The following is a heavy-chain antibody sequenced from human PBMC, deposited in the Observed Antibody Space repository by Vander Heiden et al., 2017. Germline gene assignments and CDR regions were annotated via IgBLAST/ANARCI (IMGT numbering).Heavy chain of an antibody. CDR3: ARVRSSSYGNWFDP. CDR2: ISSSGSTI. Sequence: QVQLVESGVGLVKPVGALSLSCAASAFTFSDYYMSWIRQAPGKGLEWVSSISSSGSTIYYADSVKGRFTISRDNAKNSLYLQMNSLRAEDTAVYYCARVRSSSYGNWFDPWGQGTLVTVSS. J-gene: IGHJ5*02. D-gene: IGHD6-6*01. CDR1: AFTFSDYY. V-gene: IGHV3-11*01.